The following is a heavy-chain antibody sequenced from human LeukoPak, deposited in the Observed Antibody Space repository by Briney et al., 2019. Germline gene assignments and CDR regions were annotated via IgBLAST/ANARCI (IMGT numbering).Heavy chain of an antibody. J-gene: IGHJ4*02. CDR2: ISYSGPHM. V-gene: IGHV3-21*01. CDR1: GFAFSRYS. CDR3: ARDRVGATDYFDY. Sequence: GGSLRLSCAASGFAFSRYSMNWVRQAPGKGLEWVSSISYSGPHMFYADSVKGRFTISRDNSKNTLYLQMNSLRAEDTAVYYCARDRVGATDYFDYWGQGTLVTVSS. D-gene: IGHD1-26*01.